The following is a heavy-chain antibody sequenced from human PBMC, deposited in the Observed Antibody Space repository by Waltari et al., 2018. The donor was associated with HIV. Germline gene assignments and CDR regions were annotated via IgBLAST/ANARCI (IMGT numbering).Heavy chain of an antibody. J-gene: IGHJ4*02. Sequence: EVQLLESGGGLVRTGGSLRLSCAASGFTSSNAWMSWLRQAPGKGLEWVGRIKSKTDGGTTDYAAPVKGRFTISRDDSKNTLYLQMNSLKTEDTAVYYCTTAYYCDSSGYYSVFDYWGQGTLVTVSS. CDR1: GFTSSNAW. CDR2: IKSKTDGGTT. D-gene: IGHD3-22*01. V-gene: IGHV3-15*01. CDR3: TTAYYCDSSGYYSVFDY.